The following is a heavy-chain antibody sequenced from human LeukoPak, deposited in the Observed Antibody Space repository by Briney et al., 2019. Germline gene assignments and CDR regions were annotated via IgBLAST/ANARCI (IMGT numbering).Heavy chain of an antibody. V-gene: IGHV3-21*01. D-gene: IGHD6-19*01. CDR1: GFTFSSYS. CDR3: ASLYSSGWYLYYYYGMDV. Sequence: PGGSLRLSCAASGFTFSSYSMNCVRQAPGKGLEWVSSISSSSSYIYYADSVKGRFTISRDNAKNSLYLQMNSLRAEDTAVYYCASLYSSGWYLYYYYGMDVWGQGTTVTVSS. J-gene: IGHJ6*02. CDR2: ISSSSSYI.